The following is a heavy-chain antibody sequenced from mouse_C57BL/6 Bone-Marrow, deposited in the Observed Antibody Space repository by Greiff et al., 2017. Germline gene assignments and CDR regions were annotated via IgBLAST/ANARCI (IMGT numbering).Heavy chain of an antibody. CDR3: ARGDFDV. Sequence: EVQLVESGGGLVKPGGSLKLSCAASGFTFSDYGMHWVRQAPEKGLEWVAYISSGSSTIYYADTVKGRFTIARDNAKNTRFLQMTSLSSEDTARYYGARGDFDVWGTGTTVTVSS. J-gene: IGHJ1*03. V-gene: IGHV5-17*01. CDR2: ISSGSSTI. CDR1: GFTFSDYG.